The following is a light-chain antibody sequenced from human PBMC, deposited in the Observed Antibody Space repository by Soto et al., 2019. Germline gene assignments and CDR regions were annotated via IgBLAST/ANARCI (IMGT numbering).Light chain of an antibody. Sequence: EIVLTQSPGTLSLSPGARATLSCRASQTVSSSHLAWYQQKPGQAPRLLIYGASSRATGVPDRFSGSGSGRDFTLTISRLEPEDFAVYYCQQFGSSRLTFGGGTKVEIK. J-gene: IGKJ4*01. CDR2: GAS. CDR3: QQFGSSRLT. CDR1: QTVSSSH. V-gene: IGKV3-20*01.